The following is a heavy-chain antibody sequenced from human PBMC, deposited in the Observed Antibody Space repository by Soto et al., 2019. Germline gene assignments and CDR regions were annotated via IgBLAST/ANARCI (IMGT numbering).Heavy chain of an antibody. CDR2: IYYSGST. CDR1: GGSISRGGYY. Sequence: SETLSLTCTGSGGSISRGGYYWNWIRQHPGKGLEWIGYIYYSGSTYYNPSLKSRVTISVDTSKNQFSLKLSSVTAADTAIYSSAREPSIWAQRTPVTVSS. V-gene: IGHV4-31*03. J-gene: IGHJ1*01. CDR3: AREPSI.